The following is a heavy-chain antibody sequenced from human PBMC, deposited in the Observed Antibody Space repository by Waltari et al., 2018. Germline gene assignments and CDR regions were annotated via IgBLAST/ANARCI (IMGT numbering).Heavy chain of an antibody. D-gene: IGHD6-13*01. CDR2: INHSGST. Sequence: QVQLQQWGAGLLKPSETLSLTCAVYGGSFSGYYWSWIRQPPGKGLEWIGEINHSGSTNYNPSLKSRVTISVDTSKNQFSLKLSSVTAADTAVYYCARGRIAAAGTVFDYWGQGTLVTVSS. V-gene: IGHV4-34*01. CDR1: GGSFSGYY. CDR3: ARGRIAAAGTVFDY. J-gene: IGHJ4*02.